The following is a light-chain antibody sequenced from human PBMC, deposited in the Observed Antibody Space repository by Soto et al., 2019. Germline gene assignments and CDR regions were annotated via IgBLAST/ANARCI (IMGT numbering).Light chain of an antibody. Sequence: DIQMTQSPSTLSAYVGERITITCRASQSISSWLAWYQQKPGKAPKLLMYKASTLETGVPSRFSGSGSGTEFTLTINSLQPDDFATYYCQHYNTYPWTFGQGTKVDI. CDR3: QHYNTYPWT. J-gene: IGKJ1*01. V-gene: IGKV1-5*03. CDR1: QSISSW. CDR2: KAS.